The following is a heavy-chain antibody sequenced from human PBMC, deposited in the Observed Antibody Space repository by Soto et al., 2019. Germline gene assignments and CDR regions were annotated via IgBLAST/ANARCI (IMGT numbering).Heavy chain of an antibody. CDR3: ARGVGCSSTSCYTYYFDY. CDR1: GGSISSGGYS. V-gene: IGHV4-30-2*01. D-gene: IGHD2-2*02. J-gene: IGHJ4*02. CDR2: IYHSGST. Sequence: QLQLQESGSGLVKPSQTLSLTCAVSGGSISSGGYSWSWIRQPPGKGLEWIGYIYHSGSTYYNPSLKSRVTRSVDRSKNQFSLKLSSVTAADTAVYYCARGVGCSSTSCYTYYFDYWGQGTLVTVSS.